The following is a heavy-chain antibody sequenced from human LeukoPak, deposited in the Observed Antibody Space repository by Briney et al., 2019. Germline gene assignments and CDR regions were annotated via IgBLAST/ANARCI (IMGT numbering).Heavy chain of an antibody. D-gene: IGHD1-26*01. Sequence: GGSLRLSCAASGLTFSSYAMSWVRQAPGKGLEWVSAISGGGDSTYYADSVKGRFTISRDNSKNTLYLQVNSLRAEDTAVYYCAKGGKWDVTPFDYWGQGTLVTVSS. J-gene: IGHJ4*02. CDR1: GLTFSSYA. CDR3: AKGGKWDVTPFDY. V-gene: IGHV3-23*01. CDR2: ISGGGDST.